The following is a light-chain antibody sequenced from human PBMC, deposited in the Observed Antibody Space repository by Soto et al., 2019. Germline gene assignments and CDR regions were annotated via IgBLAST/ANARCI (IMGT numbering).Light chain of an antibody. CDR1: QSISSW. J-gene: IGKJ1*01. CDR3: QQYSGYWRT. V-gene: IGKV1-5*03. CDR2: KTS. Sequence: DIQMTQSPSTLSASVGDRVTITCRASQSISSWFAWYQQKPGKAPKLLIYKTSSLDSGVPSRFSGSGSGTEFTLTISSLQPDDVATYYCQQYSGYWRTLGQGTKVDIK.